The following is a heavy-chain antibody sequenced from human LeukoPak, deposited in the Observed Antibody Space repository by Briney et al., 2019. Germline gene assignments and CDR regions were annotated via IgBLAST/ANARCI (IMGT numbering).Heavy chain of an antibody. CDR1: RYTFTSYG. J-gene: IGHJ4*02. CDR3: ARSRGYCSGGSCYSGYQQLFDY. Sequence: AAAAKVSCKASRYTFTSYGISRVRQAPGQRRVGMGEISAYNGNTNYAPKLQSRVTMTTDTSTSTAYMQPRRLRSDDTAVYYCARSRGYCSGGSCYSGYQQLFDYWGQGTLVTVCS. V-gene: IGHV1-18*04. CDR2: ISAYNGNT. D-gene: IGHD2-15*01.